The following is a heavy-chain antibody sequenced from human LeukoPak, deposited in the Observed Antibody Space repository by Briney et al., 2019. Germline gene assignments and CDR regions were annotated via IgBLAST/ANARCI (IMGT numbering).Heavy chain of an antibody. CDR1: GYTFTGYY. Sequence: GASVKVSCKASGYTFTGYYMHWVRLAPGQGLEWMGWINPNSSGTNYAQKFQGRVTMTRDTSISTAYMELSRLTSDDTAMYYCARDITPDTTVTTNDWGQGTLVTVSS. J-gene: IGHJ4*02. V-gene: IGHV1-2*02. CDR3: ARDITPDTTVTTND. D-gene: IGHD4-17*01. CDR2: INPNSSGT.